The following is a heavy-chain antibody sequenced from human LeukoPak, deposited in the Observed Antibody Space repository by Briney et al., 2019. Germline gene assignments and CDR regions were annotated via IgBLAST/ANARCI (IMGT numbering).Heavy chain of an antibody. V-gene: IGHV1-69*13. CDR1: GGTFSSYA. J-gene: IGHJ4*02. CDR2: IIPIFGTA. Sequence: SVKVSRKASGGTFSSYAISWVRQAPGQGLEWMGGIIPIFGTANYAQKFQGRVTITADESTSTAYMELSSLRSEDTAVYYCARDLYSGSYGFGFDYWGQGTLVTVSS. CDR3: ARDLYSGSYGFGFDY. D-gene: IGHD1-26*01.